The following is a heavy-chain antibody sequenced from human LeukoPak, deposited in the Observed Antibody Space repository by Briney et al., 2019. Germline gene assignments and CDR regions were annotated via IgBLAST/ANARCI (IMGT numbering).Heavy chain of an antibody. CDR3: AGLVGRYSSGLYYYYFDY. J-gene: IGHJ4*02. V-gene: IGHV4-34*01. Sequence: SETLSLTCAVYGGSFSGYYWSWIRQPPGKGLEWIGEINHSGSTNYNPSLKSRVTISVDTSKNQFFLNLSSVTAADTAVYYCAGLVGRYSSGLYYYYFDYWGQGTLVTVSS. CDR2: INHSGST. D-gene: IGHD3-22*01. CDR1: GGSFSGYY.